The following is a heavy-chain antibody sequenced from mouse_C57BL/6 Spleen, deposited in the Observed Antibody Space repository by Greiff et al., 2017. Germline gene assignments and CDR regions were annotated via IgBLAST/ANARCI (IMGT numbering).Heavy chain of an antibody. V-gene: IGHV1-52*01. J-gene: IGHJ4*01. CDR1: GYTFTSYW. CDR3: ARFCYSNLDCYAMDY. Sequence: QVQLQQPGAELVRPGSSVKLSCKASGYTFTSYWMHWVKQRPIQGLEWIGNIDPSDSETHYNQKFKDKATLTVDKSSSTAYMQLSSLTSEDSAVYYCARFCYSNLDCYAMDYWGQGTSVTVSS. D-gene: IGHD2-5*01. CDR2: IDPSDSET.